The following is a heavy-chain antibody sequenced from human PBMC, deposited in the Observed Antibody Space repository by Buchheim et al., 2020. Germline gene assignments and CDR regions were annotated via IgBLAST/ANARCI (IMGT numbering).Heavy chain of an antibody. Sequence: QVQLVESGGGVVQPGRSLRLSCAASGFTFSSYAMHWVRQAPGKGLEWVAVISYDGSNKYYADSVKGRFTISRDNSKNTLYLQMNSLIAEDTAVYYCARESYLRFLEWLLFYWGQGTL. J-gene: IGHJ4*02. CDR2: ISYDGSNK. V-gene: IGHV3-30*01. D-gene: IGHD3-3*01. CDR3: ARESYLRFLEWLLFY. CDR1: GFTFSSYA.